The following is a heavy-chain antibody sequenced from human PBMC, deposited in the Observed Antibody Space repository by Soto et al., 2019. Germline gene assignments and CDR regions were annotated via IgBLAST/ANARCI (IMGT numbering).Heavy chain of an antibody. Sequence: GSLRLSCAASGFTFDDYAMHWVRQAPGKGLEWVSLISWDGGSTYYADSVKGRFTISRDNSKNSLYLQMNSLRAEDTALYYCARVPRGELLRNYYYYGMDVWGQGTTVT. CDR1: GFTFDDYA. CDR2: ISWDGGST. J-gene: IGHJ6*02. V-gene: IGHV3-43D*04. CDR3: ARVPRGELLRNYYYYGMDV. D-gene: IGHD1-26*01.